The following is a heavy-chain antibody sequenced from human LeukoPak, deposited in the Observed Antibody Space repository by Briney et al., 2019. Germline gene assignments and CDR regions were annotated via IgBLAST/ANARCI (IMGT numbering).Heavy chain of an antibody. J-gene: IGHJ4*02. CDR1: GYTFAGYN. D-gene: IGHD2-2*01. V-gene: IGHV1-2*02. CDR3: ARELVIVLPAGFDY. Sequence: ASVKVSCKASGYTFAGYNLHWVRQAPGQGLEWMGWINPNSGGTKFAQKFQGRVTVIRDTSFSTAYMELSRLTSDDTAVYYCARELVIVLPAGFDYWGQGTLVTVSS. CDR2: INPNSGGT.